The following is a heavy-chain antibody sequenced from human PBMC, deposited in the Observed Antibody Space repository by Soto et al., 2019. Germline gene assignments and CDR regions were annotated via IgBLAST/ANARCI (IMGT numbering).Heavy chain of an antibody. D-gene: IGHD6-6*01. CDR3: ARVGGHLPSSYYFDY. CDR2: INPNSGGT. J-gene: IGHJ4*02. Sequence: GASVKVSCKASGYTFTGYYMHWVRQAPGQGLEWMGWINPNSGGTNYAQKFQGWVTMTRDTSISTAYMELSRLRSDDTAVYYCARVGGHLPSSYYFDYWGQGTLVTVSS. CDR1: GYTFTGYY. V-gene: IGHV1-2*04.